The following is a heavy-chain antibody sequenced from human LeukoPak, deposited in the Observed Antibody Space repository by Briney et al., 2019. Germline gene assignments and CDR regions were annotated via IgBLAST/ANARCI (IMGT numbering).Heavy chain of an antibody. D-gene: IGHD7-27*01. J-gene: IGHJ6*03. CDR2: IYYSGST. CDR3: ARQTGSYYYYMDV. V-gene: IGHV4-39*01. CDR1: GGSISSSSYY. Sequence: SETLSLTCTVSGGSISSSSYYWGWIRQPPGKGLEWIGSIYYSGSTYYNPSLKSRVTISVDTSKNQFSLKLSSVTAADTAVYYCARQTGSYYYYMDVWGKGTTVTISS.